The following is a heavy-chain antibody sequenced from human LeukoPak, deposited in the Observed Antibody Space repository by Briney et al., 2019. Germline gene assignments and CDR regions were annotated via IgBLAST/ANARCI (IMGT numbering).Heavy chain of an antibody. CDR2: ISSSGSTI. CDR1: GFTSSSYE. CDR3: ARSRGIVGANDAFDI. V-gene: IGHV3-48*03. Sequence: GGSLRLSCAASGFTSSSYEMNWVRQAPGKGLEWVSYISSSGSTIYYADSVKGRFTISRDNAKNSLYLQMNSLRAEDTAVYYCARSRGIVGANDAFDIWGQGTMVTVSS. J-gene: IGHJ3*02. D-gene: IGHD1-26*01.